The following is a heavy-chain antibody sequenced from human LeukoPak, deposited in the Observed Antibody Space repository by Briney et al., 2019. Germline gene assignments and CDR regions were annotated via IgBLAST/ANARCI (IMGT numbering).Heavy chain of an antibody. V-gene: IGHV4-30-4*01. CDR2: IHYSGST. CDR3: ARGDGYNPTDSLDY. D-gene: IGHD5-24*01. CDR1: GGSISTGDY. Sequence: SETLSLTCTVSGGSISTGDYWSWIRQPPGKGLEWIGYIHYSGSTSYSPSLKSRVIISVDTSKNQFSLKVSSVTATDTAVYYCARGDGYNPTDSLDYWGRGTLVTVSS. J-gene: IGHJ4*02.